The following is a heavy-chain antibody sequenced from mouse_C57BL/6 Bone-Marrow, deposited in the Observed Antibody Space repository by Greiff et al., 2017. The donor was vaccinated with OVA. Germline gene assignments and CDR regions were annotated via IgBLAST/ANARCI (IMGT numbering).Heavy chain of an antibody. Sequence: VQLQQPGAELVKPGASVKMSCKASGYTFTSYWITWVKQRPGQGLEWIGDIYPGSGSTNYNEKFKSKATLTVDTSSSTAYMQLSSLTSEDSAVYDCARGGGITTVVAPFDYWGQGTTLTVSS. J-gene: IGHJ2*01. CDR3: ARGGGITTVVAPFDY. CDR1: GYTFTSYW. D-gene: IGHD1-1*01. V-gene: IGHV1-55*01. CDR2: IYPGSGST.